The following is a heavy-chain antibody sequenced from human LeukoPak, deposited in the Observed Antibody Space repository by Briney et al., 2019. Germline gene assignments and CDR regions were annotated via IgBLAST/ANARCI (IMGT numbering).Heavy chain of an antibody. Sequence: ASVKVSCKASGYTFTSYDINWVRQATGQGLEWMGWMNPNSGNTGYAQKFQGRVTMTRNTSISTAYMELSSLRSEDTAVYYCARGLYCSSTSRYIVLVYGMDVWGQGTTVTVSS. CDR3: ARGLYCSSTSRYIVLVYGMDV. D-gene: IGHD2-2*02. J-gene: IGHJ6*02. V-gene: IGHV1-8*01. CDR1: GYTFTSYD. CDR2: MNPNSGNT.